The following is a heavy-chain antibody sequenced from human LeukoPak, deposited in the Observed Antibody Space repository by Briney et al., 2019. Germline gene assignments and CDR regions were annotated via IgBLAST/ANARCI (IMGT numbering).Heavy chain of an antibody. CDR1: GFTVSSKY. J-gene: IGHJ4*02. CDR3: AKVGRIAAAGPFDY. D-gene: IGHD6-13*01. V-gene: IGHV3-23*01. Sequence: GGSLRLSCAASGFTVSSKYMSWVRQAPGKGLEWVSAISGSGGSTYYADSVKGRFTISRDNSKNTLYLQMNSLRAEDTAVYYCAKVGRIAAAGPFDYWGQGTLVTVSS. CDR2: ISGSGGST.